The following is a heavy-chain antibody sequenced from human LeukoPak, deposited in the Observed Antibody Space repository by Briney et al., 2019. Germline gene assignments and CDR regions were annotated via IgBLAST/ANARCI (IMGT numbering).Heavy chain of an antibody. CDR1: GVSISTYY. D-gene: IGHD1-26*01. CDR2: FSYSGST. CDR3: ARMYSGTSYYFDY. J-gene: IGHJ4*02. V-gene: IGHV4-59*01. Sequence: SQTLSLTCSVSGVSISTYYWIWIRQPPAKGLEWMGFFSYSGSTKYNPSLKSRVTMSVDTSKNQFSLKLSSVTAADTAVYYCARMYSGTSYYFDYWGQGTLVTVSS.